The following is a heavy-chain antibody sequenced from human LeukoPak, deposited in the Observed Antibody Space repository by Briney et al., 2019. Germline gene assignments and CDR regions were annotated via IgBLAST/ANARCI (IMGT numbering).Heavy chain of an antibody. Sequence: GRSLRLSCAASGFIFSSYGMHWVRQAPGKGLEWVAVISYDGSDKYYADSVKGRFTISRDNSKNTLYLQMNSLRAEDTAVYYCAKDHRYCSSTSCYPYYYYYYGMDVWGQGTTVTVSS. CDR3: AKDHRYCSSTSCYPYYYYYYGMDV. CDR2: ISYDGSDK. V-gene: IGHV3-30*18. CDR1: GFIFSSYG. J-gene: IGHJ6*02. D-gene: IGHD2-2*01.